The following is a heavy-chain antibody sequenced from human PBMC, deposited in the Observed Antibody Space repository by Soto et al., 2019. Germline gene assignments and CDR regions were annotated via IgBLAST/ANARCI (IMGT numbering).Heavy chain of an antibody. V-gene: IGHV3-11*04. CDR3: VKDGFCSGGSCRQQNWFDP. Sequence: GGSLRLSCAASGFTFIDYYMSWIRQAPGKGLEWVSYISSSGSTIYYADSVKGRFTISRDNAKNSLYLQMSSLRAEDTAVYYCVKDGFCSGGSCRQQNWFDPWGQGTLVTVSS. CDR1: GFTFIDYY. J-gene: IGHJ5*02. CDR2: ISSSGSTI. D-gene: IGHD2-15*01.